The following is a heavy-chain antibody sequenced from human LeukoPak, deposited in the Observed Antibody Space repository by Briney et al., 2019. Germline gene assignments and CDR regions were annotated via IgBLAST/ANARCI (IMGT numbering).Heavy chain of an antibody. Sequence: SQTLSLTCAVSGGTISSGGYAWSWIRQPPGKGLEWIGYIYHSGSTYYNPSLKSRVTIFVDTSNNQFSLKLSSVTAADTAVYYCARRGSSTGWAYFFWGQGTPVTVST. D-gene: IGHD6-19*01. CDR2: IYHSGST. CDR3: ARRGSSTGWAYFF. V-gene: IGHV4-30-2*03. J-gene: IGHJ4*02. CDR1: GGTISSGGYA.